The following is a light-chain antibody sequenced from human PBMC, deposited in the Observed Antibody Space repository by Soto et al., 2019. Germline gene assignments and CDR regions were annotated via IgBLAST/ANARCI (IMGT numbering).Light chain of an antibody. J-gene: IGLJ1*01. Sequence: QSALTQPASVSGYPGQSITISCTGTSSDVGAYNYVSWYQQHPGKAPRLMIYDVNNRPSGVSNRFSGSKSGNTASLTISGLQAEDEADYYCSSYTSSSTYVFGTGTKLTVL. V-gene: IGLV2-14*03. CDR1: SSDVGAYNY. CDR3: SSYTSSSTYV. CDR2: DVN.